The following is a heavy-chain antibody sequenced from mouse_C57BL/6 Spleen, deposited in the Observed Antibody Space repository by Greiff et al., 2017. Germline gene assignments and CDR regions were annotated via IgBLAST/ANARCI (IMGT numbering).Heavy chain of an antibody. CDR3: ARGRNFYYAMDY. J-gene: IGHJ4*01. V-gene: IGHV1-61*01. Sequence: QVQLQQPGAELVRPGSSVKLSCKASGYTFTSYWMDWVKQRPGQGLEWIGNIYPSDSETPYNQKFKDKATLTVDKSSSTAYMQLSSLTSEDSAVYYCARGRNFYYAMDYWGQGTSVTVSS. CDR2: IYPSDSET. CDR1: GYTFTSYW.